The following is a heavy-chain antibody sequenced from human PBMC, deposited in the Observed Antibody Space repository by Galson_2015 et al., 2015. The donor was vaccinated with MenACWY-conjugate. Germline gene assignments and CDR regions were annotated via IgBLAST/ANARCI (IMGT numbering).Heavy chain of an antibody. D-gene: IGHD2-15*01. CDR2: TYYRSKWYN. CDR3: AREEGSGGSYDFDY. Sequence: CAISGDSVSSNSAAWNWIRQSPSRGLEWLGRTYYRSKWYNDYAVSVKSRIIINPDTSKNQFSLQLNSVTPEDTAVYYCAREEGSGGSYDFDYWGQGTLVTVSS. J-gene: IGHJ4*02. V-gene: IGHV6-1*01. CDR1: GDSVSSNSAA.